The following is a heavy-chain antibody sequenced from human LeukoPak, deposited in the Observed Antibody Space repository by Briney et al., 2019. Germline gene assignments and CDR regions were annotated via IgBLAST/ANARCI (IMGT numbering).Heavy chain of an antibody. D-gene: IGHD3-3*01. CDR3: ARGPTVLRFLEWLLSEYYMDV. CDR1: GYTFTSYD. CDR2: MNPNSGNT. J-gene: IGHJ6*03. Sequence: GASVKASCKASGYTFTSYDINWVRQATGQGLEWMGWMNPNSGNTGYAQKFQGRVTMTRNTSISTAYMELSSLRSEDTAVYYCARGPTVLRFLEWLLSEYYMDVWGKGTTVTVSS. V-gene: IGHV1-8*01.